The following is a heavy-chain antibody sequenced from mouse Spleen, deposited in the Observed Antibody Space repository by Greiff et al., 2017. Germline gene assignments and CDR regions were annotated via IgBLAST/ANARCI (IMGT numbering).Heavy chain of an antibody. Sequence: QVQLKQSGAELVKPGASVKLSCKASGYTFTEYTIHWVKQRSGQGLEWIGWFYPGSGSIKYNEKFKDKATLTADKSSSTVYMELSRLTSEDSAVYFCARHEDLLTGTVFWYFDVWGAGTTVTVSS. V-gene: IGHV1-62-2*01. CDR2: FYPGSGSI. J-gene: IGHJ1*01. CDR1: GYTFTEYT. D-gene: IGHD4-1*01. CDR3: ARHEDLLTGTVFWYFDV.